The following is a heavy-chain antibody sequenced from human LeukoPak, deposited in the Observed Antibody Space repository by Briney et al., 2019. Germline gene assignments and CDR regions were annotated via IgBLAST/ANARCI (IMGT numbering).Heavy chain of an antibody. Sequence: PSETLSLTCAVYGGSFSGYYWSWIRQPPGKGLEWIGEINHSGSTNYNPSLKSRVTISVDTSKNQFSLKLSSVAGADTAVYYCARAVTAGAYYYGMDVWGQGTTVTVSS. J-gene: IGHJ6*02. D-gene: IGHD4-11*01. CDR1: GGSFSGYY. CDR2: INHSGST. V-gene: IGHV4-34*01. CDR3: ARAVTAGAYYYGMDV.